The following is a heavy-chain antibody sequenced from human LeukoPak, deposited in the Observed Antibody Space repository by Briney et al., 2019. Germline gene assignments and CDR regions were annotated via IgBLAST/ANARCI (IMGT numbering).Heavy chain of an antibody. Sequence: GGSLRLSCAASGFTFSSYWMSWVRQAPGKGPMWVSRICPDGTVTNYADSVKARFSISRDNARNTVYLQMNSLRAEDTAVYYCVRDFRSADYWGQGTLVTVSS. CDR2: ICPDGTVT. CDR3: VRDFRSADY. CDR1: GFTFSSYW. J-gene: IGHJ4*02. V-gene: IGHV3-74*01.